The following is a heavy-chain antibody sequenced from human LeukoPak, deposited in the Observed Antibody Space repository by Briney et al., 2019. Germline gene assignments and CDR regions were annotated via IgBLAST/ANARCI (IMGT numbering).Heavy chain of an antibody. CDR3: ASARDYTLDY. J-gene: IGHJ4*02. Sequence: PGGSLRLSCAASGFTFSSYCMSWVRQAPGKGLEWVANIKQDGSEKYYVDSVKGRFTISRDNAKNSLYLQMNSLRAEDTAVYYCASARDYTLDYWGQGTLVTVSS. CDR1: GFTFSSYC. V-gene: IGHV3-7*01. CDR2: IKQDGSEK. D-gene: IGHD4-11*01.